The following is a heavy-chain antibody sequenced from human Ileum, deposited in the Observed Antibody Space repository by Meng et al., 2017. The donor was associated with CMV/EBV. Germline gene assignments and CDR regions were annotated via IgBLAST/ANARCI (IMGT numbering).Heavy chain of an antibody. CDR3: VRQVVAASFGY. Sequence: QVPLEGSGPGLVKPSQTLSLTCTVSGGSITSGNYYWSWIRQPPGRGLEWIGYIYYSGSPYYKPSLKSRVTISLDTSKNQFSLNLRSVTATDSAVYYCVRQVVAASFGYWGQGALVTVSS. CDR1: GGSITSGNYY. J-gene: IGHJ4*02. D-gene: IGHD2-15*01. CDR2: IYYSGSP. V-gene: IGHV4-30-4*08.